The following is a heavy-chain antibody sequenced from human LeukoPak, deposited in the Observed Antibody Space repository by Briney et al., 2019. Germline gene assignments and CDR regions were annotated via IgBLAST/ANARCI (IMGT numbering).Heavy chain of an antibody. CDR2: ISSSGNNI. D-gene: IGHD3-10*01. V-gene: IGHV3-11*04. CDR1: GFTFSDYY. Sequence: PGGSLRLSCAASGFTFSDYYMSWIRQAPGKGLEGVSYISSSGNNIYYADSVKGRFTISRDNAKNSLYLQMNSLRAEDTAVYYCARDWAGGPHDYWGQGTLVTVSS. J-gene: IGHJ4*02. CDR3: ARDWAGGPHDY.